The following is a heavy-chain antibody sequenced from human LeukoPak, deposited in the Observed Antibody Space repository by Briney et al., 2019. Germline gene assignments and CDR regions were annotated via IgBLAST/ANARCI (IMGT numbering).Heavy chain of an antibody. V-gene: IGHV3-21*05. D-gene: IGHD4/OR15-4a*01. CDR3: ARGDYQDAFDI. J-gene: IGHJ3*02. Sequence: PGGSLRLSCAASGFSFSTYTMNWVRQAPGKGLEWISYISSSSNYIHYADSVKGRFTISRDNANNSLYLQMNNLRPDDTAVYYCARGDYQDAFDIWGQGTMVTVSS. CDR2: ISSSSNYI. CDR1: GFSFSTYT.